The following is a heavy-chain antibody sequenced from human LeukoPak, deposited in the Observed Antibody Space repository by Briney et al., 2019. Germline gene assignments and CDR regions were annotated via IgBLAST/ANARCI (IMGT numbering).Heavy chain of an antibody. Sequence: PSETLSLTCAASGGSISTSYWNWIRQPAGKGLEWIGRIDTSGTTNYNPSLRSRVTMSVDTSKNQFSLNLRSVTAADTAVYYCATGPTWLDPWGQGTLVTVSS. CDR1: GGSISTSY. CDR3: ATGPTWLDP. J-gene: IGHJ5*02. V-gene: IGHV4-4*07. CDR2: IDTSGTT.